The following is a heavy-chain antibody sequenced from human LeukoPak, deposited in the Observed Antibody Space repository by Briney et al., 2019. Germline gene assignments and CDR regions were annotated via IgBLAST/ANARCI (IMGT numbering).Heavy chain of an antibody. CDR1: GFTFSRYG. V-gene: IGHV3-30*02. CDR3: ARGRGLNFVVVPAIFDY. CDR2: TRFDGKNK. Sequence: GGSLRPSCAASGFTFSRYGMHWVRQAPGKGLEWVSFTRFDGKNKYYADSVKGRFTISRDNGKNSLYLQMNSLRAEDTAFYYCARGRGLNFVVVPAIFDYWGQGTLVTVSS. J-gene: IGHJ4*02. D-gene: IGHD2-21*02.